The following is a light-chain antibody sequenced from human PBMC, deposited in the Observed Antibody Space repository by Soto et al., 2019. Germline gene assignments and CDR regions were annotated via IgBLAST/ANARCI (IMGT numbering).Light chain of an antibody. CDR1: NSGSKS. CDR2: YDS. Sequence: SYELTQPPSVSVAPGKTARITCGGNNSGSKSVHWYQQKPGQAPVLVIYYDSDRPSGIPERFSGSNSGNTATLTISRVEAGDEADYYCQVWDSSSDHPVVFGGGTKLTVL. J-gene: IGLJ2*01. V-gene: IGLV3-21*04. CDR3: QVWDSSSDHPVV.